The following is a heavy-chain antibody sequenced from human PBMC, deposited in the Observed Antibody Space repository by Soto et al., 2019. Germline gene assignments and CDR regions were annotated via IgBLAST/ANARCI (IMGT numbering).Heavy chain of an antibody. D-gene: IGHD3-10*01. V-gene: IGHV3-74*01. Sequence: PGGPVRLSCGDAGDNVGRVWMHVVLRAPGKGLVWVSRIDNGGNNTVYADDVKGRLTISRDNAKNTLYLQMNSRRAEHTAVYYCAKDRGRPHAFNIRGQGTTATVSS. CDR2: IDNGGNNT. J-gene: IGHJ3*02. CDR1: GDNVGRVW. CDR3: AKDRGRPHAFNI.